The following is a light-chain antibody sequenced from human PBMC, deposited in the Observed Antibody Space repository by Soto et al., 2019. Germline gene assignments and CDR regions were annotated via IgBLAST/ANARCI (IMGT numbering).Light chain of an antibody. CDR2: LEGSGNY. J-gene: IGLJ3*02. CDR1: SGHSSYI. V-gene: IGLV4-60*02. CDR3: ETWDGNTRV. Sequence: QSVLTQSSSASASLGSSVKLTCTLSSGHSSYIIAWHQQQPGKAPRYLMKLEGSGNYNKESGVPDRFSGSSSGADRYLTISHLQFGDEADYYCETWDGNTRVFGGGTKLAVL.